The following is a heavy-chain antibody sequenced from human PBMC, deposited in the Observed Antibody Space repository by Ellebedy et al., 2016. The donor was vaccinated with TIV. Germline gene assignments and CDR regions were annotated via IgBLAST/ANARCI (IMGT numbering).Heavy chain of an antibody. J-gene: IGHJ3*02. D-gene: IGHD3-10*01. CDR3: ARTPFGSGSYYDASDI. V-gene: IGHV4-34*01. CDR2: IDHNGRA. CDR1: GGSFRGSY. Sequence: MPSETLSLTCVVYGGSFRGSYWSWIRQSPGKGLEWIGEIDHNGRANYNPSLKSRVTMSVDTSKNQFSLRLTSVTAADAALYYCARTPFGSGSYYDASDIWGQGTMVTVSP.